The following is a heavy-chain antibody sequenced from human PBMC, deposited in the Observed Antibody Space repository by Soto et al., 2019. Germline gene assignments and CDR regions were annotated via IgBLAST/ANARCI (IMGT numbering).Heavy chain of an antibody. CDR3: ARRSNQWLVRDYYYGMDV. V-gene: IGHV4-59*08. CDR1: GGSISSYY. J-gene: IGHJ6*02. Sequence: SETLSLTCTVSGGSISSYYWSWIRQPPGKGLEWIGYIYYSGSTNYNPSLKSRVTISVDTSKNQFSLKLSSVTAADTAVYYCARRSNQWLVRDYYYGMDVWGQGTTVTVSS. D-gene: IGHD6-19*01. CDR2: IYYSGST.